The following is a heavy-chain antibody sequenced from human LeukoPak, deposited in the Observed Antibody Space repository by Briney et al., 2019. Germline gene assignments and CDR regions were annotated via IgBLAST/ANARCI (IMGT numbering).Heavy chain of an antibody. CDR2: IYHSGST. CDR1: GYSISSGYY. V-gene: IGHV4-38-2*01. D-gene: IGHD6-19*01. J-gene: IGHJ4*02. Sequence: PSETLSLTCAVSGYSISSGYYWGWIRQPPGKGLEWIGSIYHSGSTYYNPSLKSRVTISVDTSKNQFSLKLSSVTAADTAVYYCARVMYSSGWYISDYWGQGTLVTVSS. CDR3: ARVMYSSGWYISDY.